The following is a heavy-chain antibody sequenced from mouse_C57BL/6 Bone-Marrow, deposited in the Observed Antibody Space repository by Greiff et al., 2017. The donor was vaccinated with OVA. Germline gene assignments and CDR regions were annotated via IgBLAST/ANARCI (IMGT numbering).Heavy chain of an antibody. V-gene: IGHV5-6*01. Sequence: EVKVVESGGDLVKPGGSLKLSCAASGFTFSSYGMSWVRQTPDKRLEWVATISSGGSYTYYPDSVKWRFTISRDNAKNTLYLQMSSLKSEDTAMYDCASGVQGFAYGGQGTLVTVSA. J-gene: IGHJ3*01. CDR3: ASGVQGFAY. CDR2: ISSGGSYT. CDR1: GFTFSSYG. D-gene: IGHD6-1*01.